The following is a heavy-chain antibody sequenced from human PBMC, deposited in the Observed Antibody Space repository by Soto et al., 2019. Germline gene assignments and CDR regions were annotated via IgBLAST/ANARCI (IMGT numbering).Heavy chain of an antibody. CDR3: AKDYGDGDYVWWSSLRYFGY. CDR1: GFTFSSYG. Sequence: QVQLVESGGGVVQPGRSLRLSCAASGFTFSSYGMHWVRQAPGKGLEWVAVISYDGSNKYYADSVKGRFTISRDNSKNTLHLQMNSLRAEDTAVYYCAKDYGDGDYVWWSSLRYFGYWGQGTLVTVSS. J-gene: IGHJ4*02. CDR2: ISYDGSNK. V-gene: IGHV3-30*18. D-gene: IGHD3-16*01.